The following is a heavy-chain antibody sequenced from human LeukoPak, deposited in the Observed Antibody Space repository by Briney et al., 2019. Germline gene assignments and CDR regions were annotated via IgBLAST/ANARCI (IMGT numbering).Heavy chain of an antibody. Sequence: SETLSLTCTVSGGSISSYYWSWIRQPPGKGLEWIGNIYYSGSTNYNPSLKSRVTISVDTSKNQFSLKLSSVTAADTAVYYCASQSSGYYLGWFDPWGQGTLFTVSS. D-gene: IGHD3-22*01. J-gene: IGHJ5*02. CDR3: ASQSSGYYLGWFDP. CDR1: GGSISSYY. CDR2: IYYSGST. V-gene: IGHV4-59*01.